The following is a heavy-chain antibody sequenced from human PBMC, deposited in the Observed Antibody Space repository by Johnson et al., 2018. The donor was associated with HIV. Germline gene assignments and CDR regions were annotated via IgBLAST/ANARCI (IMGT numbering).Heavy chain of an antibody. V-gene: IGHV3-23*04. D-gene: IGHD6-13*01. Sequence: MLLVESGGGLVQPGRSLRLSCAASGFTFSSYAMSWVRQAPGKGLEWVSAISGSGGSTYYADSVKGRFTISRDNSKNTLYLQMNSLRAEDTAVYYCAKTSRGSSWFDAFDIWGQGTMVTVSS. J-gene: IGHJ3*02. CDR3: AKTSRGSSWFDAFDI. CDR1: GFTFSSYA. CDR2: ISGSGGST.